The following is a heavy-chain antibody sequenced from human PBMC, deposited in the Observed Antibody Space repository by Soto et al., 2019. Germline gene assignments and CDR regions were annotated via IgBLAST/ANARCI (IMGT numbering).Heavy chain of an antibody. CDR1: GASINSDGHY. J-gene: IGHJ3*02. CDR3: AADTQNYDLGDYSAAFDI. Sequence: PPETLSLTCSVSGASINSDGHYWSWIRQVPGRGLEWLGYIYSSGSSDYNPSLKSRLTITLDTSKNQFSLRLISLTAADTAVYFCAADTQNYDLGDYSAAFDIWGQGTLVTVSS. V-gene: IGHV4-31*02. D-gene: IGHD4-17*01. CDR2: IYSSGSS.